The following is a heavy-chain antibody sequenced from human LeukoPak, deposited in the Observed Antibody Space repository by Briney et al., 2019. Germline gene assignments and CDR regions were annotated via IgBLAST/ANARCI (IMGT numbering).Heavy chain of an antibody. CDR1: GFTFSSYW. CDR3: ARERWLGSSRAFDI. D-gene: IGHD4-23*01. V-gene: IGHV3-74*01. J-gene: IGHJ3*02. Sequence: PGGSLRLSCAASGFTFSSYWMHWVRQAPGKGLVWVSRINSDGSSTSYADSGKGRFTISRDNAKNTVYLQMNSLRAEDTAVYYRARERWLGSSRAFDIWGQGTMVTVSS. CDR2: INSDGSST.